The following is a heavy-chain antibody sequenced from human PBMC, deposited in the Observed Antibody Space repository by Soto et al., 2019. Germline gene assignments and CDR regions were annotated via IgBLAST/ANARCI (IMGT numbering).Heavy chain of an antibody. D-gene: IGHD3-3*02. V-gene: IGHV4-59*01. Sequence: QVQLKESGPGLVKPSETLSLTCNVSGGSIGFFYWSWVRQPPGKGLEWIGTIYNSGGTNYNPSLKSRVTISIDASRNQFSLSLGSVTVADTAVYYCARALYHSIGGPLWGRGTLVTVSS. J-gene: IGHJ4*02. CDR3: ARALYHSIGGPL. CDR2: IYNSGGT. CDR1: GGSIGFFY.